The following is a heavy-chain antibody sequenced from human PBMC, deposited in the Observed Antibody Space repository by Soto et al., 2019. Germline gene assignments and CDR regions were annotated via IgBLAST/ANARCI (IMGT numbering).Heavy chain of an antibody. Sequence: ESGGGVVQPGRSLRLSCAASGFTFSSYGMHWVRQAPGKGLEWVAVISYDGSNKYYADSVKGRFTISRDNSKNTLYLQMNSLRAEDTAVYYCAKDTSSSWYNYYYYYMDVWGKGTTVTVSS. D-gene: IGHD6-13*01. CDR3: AKDTSSSWYNYYYYYMDV. V-gene: IGHV3-30*18. CDR1: GFTFSSYG. CDR2: ISYDGSNK. J-gene: IGHJ6*03.